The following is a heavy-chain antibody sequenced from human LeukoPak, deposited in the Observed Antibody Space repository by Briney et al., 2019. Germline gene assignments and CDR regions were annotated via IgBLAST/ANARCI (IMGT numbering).Heavy chain of an antibody. V-gene: IGHV3-11*01. J-gene: IGHJ4*02. D-gene: IGHD3-10*01. Sequence: GGSLRLSCAASGFTFSDYYMGWIHQAPGKGLEWVSHIINSDSTIYYANSVKGRFSISRDNGKTSLYLQMNSLRVEDTAVYYCARVLVEGSGSYWYYFDYWGQGTLVTVSS. CDR3: ARVLVEGSGSYWYYFDY. CDR2: IINSDSTI. CDR1: GFTFSDYY.